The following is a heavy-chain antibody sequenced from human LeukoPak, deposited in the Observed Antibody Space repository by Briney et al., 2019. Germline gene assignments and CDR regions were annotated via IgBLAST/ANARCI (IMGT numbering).Heavy chain of an antibody. V-gene: IGHV3-53*01. CDR2: RQPGNVS. D-gene: IGHD3-22*01. Sequence: GFLRLSWAVCGFTASTDHMAGVRQATGKGLEWVSVRQPGNVSYYADSVTGRFTTSTDSSKNTLYLQMRDLRAEDTALYYCVRERDYDTYFDYWGQGTLVIVSS. CDR1: GFTASTDH. J-gene: IGHJ4*02. CDR3: VRERDYDTYFDY.